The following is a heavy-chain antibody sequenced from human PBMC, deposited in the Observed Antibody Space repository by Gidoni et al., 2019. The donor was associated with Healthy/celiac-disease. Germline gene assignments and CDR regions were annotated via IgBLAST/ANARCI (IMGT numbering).Heavy chain of an antibody. CDR1: GGSVSSGSYY. J-gene: IGHJ5*02. Sequence: HVQLQESGPGLVKPSETLSLTCTVSGGSVSSGSYYRSWIRQPPGKGLEWIGYIYYSGSTNYNPSLKSRVTISGDTSKNQFSLKLSSVTAADTAVYYCARADSWFDPWGQGTLVTVSS. V-gene: IGHV4-61*01. CDR3: ARADSWFDP. CDR2: IYYSGST.